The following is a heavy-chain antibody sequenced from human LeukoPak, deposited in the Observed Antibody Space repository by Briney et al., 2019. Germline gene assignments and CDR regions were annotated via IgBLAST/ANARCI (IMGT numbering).Heavy chain of an antibody. CDR3: AELGITMIGGV. Sequence: GGSLRLSCAASGFTFDDYAMHRVRQAPGQGLEWVSGISWNSGSIGYADSVKGRFTISRDNAKNSLYLQMNSLRAEDTAVYYCAELGITMIGGVWGKGTTVTISS. CDR2: ISWNSGSI. CDR1: GFTFDDYA. J-gene: IGHJ6*04. D-gene: IGHD3-10*02. V-gene: IGHV3-9*01.